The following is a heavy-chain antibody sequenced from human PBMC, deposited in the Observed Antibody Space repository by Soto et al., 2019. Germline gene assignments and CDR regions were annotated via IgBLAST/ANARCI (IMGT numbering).Heavy chain of an antibody. CDR1: GVSISSYY. D-gene: IGHD3-10*01. CDR3: ARARMVRGIIYYYGMDV. Sequence: SETLSLTCTVSGVSISSYYWSWIRQPPGKGLEWIGYIYYSGSTNYNPSLKSRVTISVDTSKNQFSLKLNSVTAADTAVYYCARARMVRGIIYYYGMDVWGQGTTVTVSS. V-gene: IGHV4-59*12. CDR2: IYYSGST. J-gene: IGHJ6*02.